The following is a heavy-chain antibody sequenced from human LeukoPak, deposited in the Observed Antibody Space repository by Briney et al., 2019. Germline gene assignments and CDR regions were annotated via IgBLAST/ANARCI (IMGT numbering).Heavy chain of an antibody. Sequence: KPGESLRLSCAASGFTFSDYYMSWIRQAPGKGLEWVAYIRSSYTNYADSVKGRFTISRDIAKNSLYLQMNSLRAADTAVYYCARLHSSTLDYWGQGSLVTVSS. D-gene: IGHD6-13*01. CDR2: IRSSYT. V-gene: IGHV3-11*03. J-gene: IGHJ4*02. CDR1: GFTFSDYY. CDR3: ARLHSSTLDY.